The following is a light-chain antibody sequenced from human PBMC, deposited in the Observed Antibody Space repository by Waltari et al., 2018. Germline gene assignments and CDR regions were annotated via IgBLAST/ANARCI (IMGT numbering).Light chain of an antibody. CDR2: DAS. CDR1: QSVSSN. J-gene: IGKJ2*01. V-gene: IGKV3-15*01. Sequence: IVMTQSPATLSVSPGERATLSCRASQSVSSNLAWYQQKPGQAPSLLISDASTRATDIPVRFSGSGSGTEFTLTISSVQSEDFAIYFCQQYDKWTLYTSGQGTKLEIK. CDR3: QQYDKWTLYT.